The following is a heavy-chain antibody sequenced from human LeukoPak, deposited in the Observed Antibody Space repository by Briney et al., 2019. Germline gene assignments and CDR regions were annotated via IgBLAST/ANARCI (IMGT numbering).Heavy chain of an antibody. CDR1: GGSISSSSYY. CDR3: VRHDYDYIWGSFRPNWFDP. J-gene: IGHJ5*02. V-gene: IGHV4-39*01. Sequence: SETLSLTCTVSGGSISSSSYYWGWIRQPPGKGLEWIGSIYYSGSTYYNPSLKSRVTISVDTSKNQFSLKLSSVTAADTAVYYCVRHDYDYIWGSFRPNWFDPWGQETLVTVSS. D-gene: IGHD3-16*02. CDR2: IYYSGST.